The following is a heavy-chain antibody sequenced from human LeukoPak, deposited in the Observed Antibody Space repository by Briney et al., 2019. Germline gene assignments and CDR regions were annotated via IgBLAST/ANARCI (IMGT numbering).Heavy chain of an antibody. CDR3: SRRLDY. J-gene: IGHJ4*02. V-gene: IGHV3-7*03. Sequence: VRXAXGKGLEWVANIRADGTEKYYVDSVKGRFTISRDNAKNSLYLQLNSLRVEDTAVYYCSRRLDYWGQGTLVTVSS. CDR2: IRADGTEK.